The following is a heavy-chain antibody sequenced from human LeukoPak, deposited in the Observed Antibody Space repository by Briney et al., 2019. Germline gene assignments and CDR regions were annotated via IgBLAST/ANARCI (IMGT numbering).Heavy chain of an antibody. V-gene: IGHV1-18*01. D-gene: IGHD1-26*01. Sequence: ASVKVSCKASGGTFSSYAISWVRQAPGQGLEWMGWISAYNGNTNYAQKLQGRVTMTTDTSTSTAYMELRSLRSDDTAVYYCARDGARVGAPNYWGQGTLVTVSS. CDR1: GGTFSSYA. CDR3: ARDGARVGAPNY. CDR2: ISAYNGNT. J-gene: IGHJ4*02.